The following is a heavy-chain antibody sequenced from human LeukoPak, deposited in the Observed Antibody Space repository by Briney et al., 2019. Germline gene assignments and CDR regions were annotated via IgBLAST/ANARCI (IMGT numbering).Heavy chain of an antibody. CDR1: GYIFTTHW. Sequence: GESLKISCKGSGYIFTTHWIGWVRRMPGKGLEWMGIIYPGDSDTTYSPSFQGQVTISADRSISTAYLQWSSLKASDTAMYYCAKRQVAGSGFTGAFDIWGQGTVVTVSS. CDR2: IYPGDSDT. D-gene: IGHD1-14*01. J-gene: IGHJ3*02. CDR3: AKRQVAGSGFTGAFDI. V-gene: IGHV5-51*01.